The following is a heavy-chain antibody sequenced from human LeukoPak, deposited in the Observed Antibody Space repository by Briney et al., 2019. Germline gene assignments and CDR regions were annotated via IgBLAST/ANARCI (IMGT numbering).Heavy chain of an antibody. CDR1: GGTFSSSA. CDR3: VRDLGVDTSMIFFDF. V-gene: IGHV1-18*04. D-gene: IGHD5-18*01. Sequence: GASVKVSCKASGGTFSSSAISWVRQAPGQGLEWMGWISAYNGNTRSAQKFQGRVTMTTDTSTSTAYMELRSLRSDDTAVFYCVRDLGVDTSMIFFDFWGQGTLVTVSS. J-gene: IGHJ4*02. CDR2: ISAYNGNT.